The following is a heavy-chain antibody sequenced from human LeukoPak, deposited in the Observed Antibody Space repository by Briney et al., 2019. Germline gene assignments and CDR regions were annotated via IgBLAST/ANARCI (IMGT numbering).Heavy chain of an antibody. CDR2: ISYDGSNK. V-gene: IGHV3-30*18. J-gene: IGHJ4*02. D-gene: IGHD6-13*01. CDR3: ANSIAAAGF. CDR1: GFTFSSYG. Sequence: GGSLRLSCAASGFTFSSYGMHWVRQALGKGLEWVAVISYDGSNKYYADSVKGRFTISRDNSKNTLYLQMNSLRAEDTAVYYCANSIAAAGFWGQGTLVTVSS.